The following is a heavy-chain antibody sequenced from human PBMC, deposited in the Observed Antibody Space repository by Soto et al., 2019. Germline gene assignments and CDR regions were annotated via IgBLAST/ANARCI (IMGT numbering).Heavy chain of an antibody. V-gene: IGHV1-18*01. J-gene: IGHJ5*02. Sequence: ASVKVSCKASGYTFTSYGISWVRQAPGQGLEWMGWISAYNGNTNYAQKLQGRVTMTTDTSTSTAYMELRSLRSDDTAVYYCARDQDIVVVVAGSRFDPWGQGTLVTVAS. CDR3: ARDQDIVVVVAGSRFDP. CDR2: ISAYNGNT. D-gene: IGHD2-15*01. CDR1: GYTFTSYG.